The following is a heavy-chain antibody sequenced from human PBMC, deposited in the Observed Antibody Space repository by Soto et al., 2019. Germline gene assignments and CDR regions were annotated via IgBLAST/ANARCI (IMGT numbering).Heavy chain of an antibody. CDR1: GFTFDDYA. J-gene: IGHJ6*02. CDR3: AKGDYDFWSGYYYYYGMDV. D-gene: IGHD3-3*01. Sequence: PGGSLRLSCAASGFTFDDYAMHWVRQAPGKGLEWVSGISWNSGSIGYADSVKGRFTISRDNAKNSLYLQMNSLRAEDTALYYCAKGDYDFWSGYYYYYGMDVWGQGTTVTVSS. V-gene: IGHV3-9*01. CDR2: ISWNSGSI.